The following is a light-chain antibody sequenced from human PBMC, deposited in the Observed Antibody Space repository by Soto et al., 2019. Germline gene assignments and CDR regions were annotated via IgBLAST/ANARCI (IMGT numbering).Light chain of an antibody. V-gene: IGKV3-15*01. CDR1: QSVSNIY. CDR3: QQYRNWPRT. J-gene: IGKJ1*01. Sequence: EIVLTPSPGTLSLSPGERATLSCRASQSVSNIYLAWYQQKPGQAPRLLIYGASTRAIGMPGRFSGRGSGTEFTLTINSLQSEDFAVYYCQQYRNWPRTFGQGTKVDIK. CDR2: GAS.